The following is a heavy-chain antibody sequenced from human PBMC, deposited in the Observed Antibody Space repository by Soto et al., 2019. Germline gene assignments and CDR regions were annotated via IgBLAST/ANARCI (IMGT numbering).Heavy chain of an antibody. Sequence: SETLSLTCAVSGGSITSGNSYSWSWIRQPPGKGLEWIGSISHTGSTSYNPSLRSRLTMSVDKSKNQFSLRLSSVTAADTAVYYCAREYSYHFDPWGQGTLVTVSS. D-gene: IGHD5-18*01. CDR1: GGSITSGNSYS. CDR3: AREYSYHFDP. V-gene: IGHV4-30-2*01. J-gene: IGHJ5*02. CDR2: ISHTGST.